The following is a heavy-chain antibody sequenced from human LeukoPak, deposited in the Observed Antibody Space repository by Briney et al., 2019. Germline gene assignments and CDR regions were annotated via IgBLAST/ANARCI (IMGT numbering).Heavy chain of an antibody. CDR2: INHSGST. D-gene: IGHD5-24*01. V-gene: IGHV4-34*01. CDR3: ARLRRDGYNDEG. CDR1: GGSFSGYY. J-gene: IGHJ4*02. Sequence: SETLSLTCAVYGGSFSGYYWSWIRQPPGKGLEWIGEINHSGSTNYNPSLKSRVTISVDTSKNQFSLKLSSVTAADTAVYYCARLRRDGYNDEGWGQGTLVTVSS.